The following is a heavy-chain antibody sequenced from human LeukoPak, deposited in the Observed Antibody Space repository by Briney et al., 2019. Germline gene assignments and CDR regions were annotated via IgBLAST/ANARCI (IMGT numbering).Heavy chain of an antibody. J-gene: IGHJ5*02. CDR2: INTQNGNT. Sequence: GAAVKVSCKASGYTFNTYGISWVRQVPGQGPERMGWINTQNGNTNYAQKLQGRVTMTKDTSTSTAYMELRSLTSDDTAVYYCARKTIGYHWFDPWGQGTLVTVSS. V-gene: IGHV1-18*01. CDR3: ARKTIGYHWFDP. D-gene: IGHD5-12*01. CDR1: GYTFNTYG.